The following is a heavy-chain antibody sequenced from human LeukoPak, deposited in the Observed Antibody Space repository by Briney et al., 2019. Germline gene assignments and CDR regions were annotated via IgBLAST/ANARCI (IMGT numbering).Heavy chain of an antibody. J-gene: IGHJ2*01. CDR3: ARMGAVTPDFDL. CDR1: GGSIGSSSYY. V-gene: IGHV4-39*07. Sequence: NPSETLSLTCTVSGGSIGSSSYYWGWIRQPPGKGLEWIGSIYYSGSTYYNPSLKSRVTISVDTSKNQFSLKLSSVTAADTAVYYCARMGAVTPDFDLWGRGTLVTVSS. D-gene: IGHD4-23*01. CDR2: IYYSGST.